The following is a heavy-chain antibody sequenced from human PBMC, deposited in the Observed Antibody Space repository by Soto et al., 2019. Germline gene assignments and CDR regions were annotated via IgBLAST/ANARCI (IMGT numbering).Heavy chain of an antibody. V-gene: IGHV3-15*01. CDR1: GFTFSNAW. D-gene: IGHD1-1*01. CDR3: TTEPKWGAGTDY. Sequence: GGSLRLSCAASGFTFSNAWMSWVRQAPGKGLEWVGRIKSKTDGGTTDYAATVKGRFTISRDDSKNTLYLQMNSLKTQDTVMYYCTTEPKWGAGTDYWGQGTLVTVSS. J-gene: IGHJ4*02. CDR2: IKSKTDGGTT.